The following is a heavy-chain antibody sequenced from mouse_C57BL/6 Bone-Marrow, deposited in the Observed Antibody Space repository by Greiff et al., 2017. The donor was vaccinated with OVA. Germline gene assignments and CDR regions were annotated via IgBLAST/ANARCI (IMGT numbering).Heavy chain of an antibody. J-gene: IGHJ4*01. CDR3: TRRYDYAFYAMDY. Sequence: QVQLQQPGAELVKPGASVKLSCKASGYTFTSYYMYWVKQRPGQGLEWIGGINPSNGGTNFNEKFKSKATLTVDKSSSTAYMQISSLTSEDSAVYYCTRRYDYAFYAMDYWGQGTSVTVSS. D-gene: IGHD2-4*01. CDR2: INPSNGGT. CDR1: GYTFTSYY. V-gene: IGHV1S81*02.